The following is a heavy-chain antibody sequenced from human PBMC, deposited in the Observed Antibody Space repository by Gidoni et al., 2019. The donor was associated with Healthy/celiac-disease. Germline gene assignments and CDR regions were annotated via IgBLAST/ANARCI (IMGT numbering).Heavy chain of an antibody. D-gene: IGHD6-19*01. CDR2: ISYDGSNK. Sequence: SSYGMHWVRQAPGKGLEWVAVISYDGSNKYYADSVKGRFTISRDNSKNTLYLQMNSLRAEDTAVYYCAKEGSSGWYYFYYWGQGTRVTVSS. J-gene: IGHJ4*02. CDR3: AKEGSSGWYYFYY. CDR1: SSYG. V-gene: IGHV3-30*18.